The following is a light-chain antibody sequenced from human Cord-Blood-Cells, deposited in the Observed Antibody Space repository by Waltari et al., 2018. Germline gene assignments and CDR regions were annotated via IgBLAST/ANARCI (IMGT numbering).Light chain of an antibody. Sequence: EIVLTQSPGTLPLSPGERATLPCRASQSVSSSYLAWYQQKPGQAPRLLIYGASSRATGIPDRFSGSGYGTDFTLTISRLEPEDFAVYYCQQYGSSPTFGQGTRLEIK. J-gene: IGKJ5*01. V-gene: IGKV3-20*01. CDR2: GAS. CDR3: QQYGSSPT. CDR1: QSVSSSY.